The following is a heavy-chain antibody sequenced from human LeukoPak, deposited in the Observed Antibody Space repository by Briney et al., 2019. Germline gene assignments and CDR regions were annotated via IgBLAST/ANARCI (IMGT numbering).Heavy chain of an antibody. CDR2: INHSGST. Sequence: SETLSLTCAVYGGSFSGYFWSWIRQPPDKGLEWIGEINHSGSTNYNPSLKSRVTISVDTSKNQFSLKLSSVTAADTAVYYCARRYDILTEDWFDPWGQGTLVTVSS. J-gene: IGHJ5*02. CDR1: GGSFSGYF. V-gene: IGHV4-34*01. D-gene: IGHD3-9*01. CDR3: ARRYDILTEDWFDP.